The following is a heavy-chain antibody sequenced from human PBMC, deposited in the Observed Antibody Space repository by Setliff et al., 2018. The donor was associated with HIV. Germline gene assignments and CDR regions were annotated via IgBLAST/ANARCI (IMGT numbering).Heavy chain of an antibody. Sequence: PGGSLRLSCAASGLTFSSYAMSWIRQPPGKGLEWISFMSSYRTSMTHYADSVKGRFTISRDDAKNSLYLQMNNLRAEDTAVYFCARDPDYGDFIALDIWGQGTMVTVSS. D-gene: IGHD4-17*01. J-gene: IGHJ3*02. CDR1: GLTFSSYA. V-gene: IGHV3-48*01. CDR3: ARDPDYGDFIALDI. CDR2: MSSYRTSMT.